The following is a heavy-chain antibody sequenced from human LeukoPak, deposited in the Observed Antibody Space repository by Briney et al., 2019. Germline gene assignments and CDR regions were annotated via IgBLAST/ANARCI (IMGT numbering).Heavy chain of an antibody. J-gene: IGHJ4*02. CDR2: IYSGGST. CDR1: GFTVSSNY. V-gene: IGHV3-53*01. Sequence: QPGRSLRLSCAASGFTVSSNYMSWVRQAPGKGLEWVSAIYSGGSTYYADSVKGRFTISRDNSKNTLYLQMNSLRAEDTAVYYCARDSGDSSSWYYDFDYWGQGTLVTVSS. CDR3: ARDSGDSSSWYYDFDY. D-gene: IGHD6-13*01.